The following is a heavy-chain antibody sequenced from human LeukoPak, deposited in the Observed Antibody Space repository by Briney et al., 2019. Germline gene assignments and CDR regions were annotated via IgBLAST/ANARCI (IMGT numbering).Heavy chain of an antibody. Sequence: SETLSLTCTVSGDSINSLDLWSWVRQPPGKGLEWIGEMYLSGTTHSNPSVKSRVTISIDKSKNQFLLNLSSVAAADTAVYYCAGLVGRYSSGLYYYYFDYWGQGTLVTVPS. CDR3: AGLVGRYSSGLYYYYFDY. CDR2: MYLSGTT. CDR1: GDSINSLDL. D-gene: IGHD3-22*01. J-gene: IGHJ4*02. V-gene: IGHV4-4*02.